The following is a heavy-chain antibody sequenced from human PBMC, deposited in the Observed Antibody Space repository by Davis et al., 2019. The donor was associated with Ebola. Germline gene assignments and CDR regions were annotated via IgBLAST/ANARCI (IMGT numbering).Heavy chain of an antibody. CDR1: GGSFSGYY. CDR3: ARAPYVWGSFHNWFDP. Sequence: PSETLSLTCAVYGGSFSGYYWSWIRQPPGKGLEWIGEINHSGSTNYNPSLKSRVTISVDTSKNQFSLKLSSVTAADTAVYYCARAPYVWGSFHNWFDPWGQGTLVTVSS. D-gene: IGHD3-16*01. J-gene: IGHJ5*02. CDR2: INHSGST. V-gene: IGHV4-34*01.